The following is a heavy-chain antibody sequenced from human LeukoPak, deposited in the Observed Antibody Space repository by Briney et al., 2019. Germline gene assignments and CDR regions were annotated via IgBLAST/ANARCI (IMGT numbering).Heavy chain of an antibody. CDR2: IYYSGST. CDR3: ARSPVAYFDY. V-gene: IGHV4-39*01. Sequence: KPSETLSLTCTASGGSISSSSYYWGWTRQPPGKGLEWIGSIYYSGSTYYNPSLKSRVTISVDTSKNQFSLKLSSVTAADTAVYYCARSPVAYFDYWGQGTLVTVSS. CDR1: GGSISSSSYY. J-gene: IGHJ4*02.